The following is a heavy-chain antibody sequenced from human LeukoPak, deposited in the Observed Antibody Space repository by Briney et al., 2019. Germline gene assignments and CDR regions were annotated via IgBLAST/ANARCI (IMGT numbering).Heavy chain of an antibody. CDR3: ARGTYYYDSSGLDY. J-gene: IGHJ4*02. Sequence: PGGSLRLSCAASGFTFSSYAMHWVSQAPGKGLEWVAVISYDGSNKYYADSVKGRFTISRDNSKNTLYLQMNSLRAEDTAVYYCARGTYYYDSSGLDYWGQGTLVTVSS. D-gene: IGHD3-22*01. V-gene: IGHV3-30-3*01. CDR1: GFTFSSYA. CDR2: ISYDGSNK.